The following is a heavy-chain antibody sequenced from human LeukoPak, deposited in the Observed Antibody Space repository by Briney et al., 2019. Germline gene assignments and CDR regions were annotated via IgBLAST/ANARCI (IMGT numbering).Heavy chain of an antibody. CDR1: GFIFSDYY. CDR2: ISSSGSYT. J-gene: IGHJ4*02. D-gene: IGHD6-13*01. CDR3: ARVYGVLGSRDQQLMH. V-gene: IGHV3-11*06. Sequence: KPGGSLRLSCAASGFIFSDYYMTWIRQAPGKGLEFISFISSSGSYTNSADSVKGRFTISRDNAKNSLYLQMNGLRAEDTAVYYCARVYGVLGSRDQQLMHWGQGTLVTVSS.